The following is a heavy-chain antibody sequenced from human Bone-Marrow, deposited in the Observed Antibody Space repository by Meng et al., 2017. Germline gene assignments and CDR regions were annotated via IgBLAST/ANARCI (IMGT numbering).Heavy chain of an antibody. CDR3: ARARTTNQSKYRNAYNWFDP. CDR1: GGSIRSGGYS. Sequence: QLQLQESGSGLVKPSQTLSLTCAVSGGSIRSGGYSWSWIRQPPGKGLEWIGYIYHSGSTRYNPSLKSRVIMSVDTSKNQFSLKLYSVTAADTAVYYCARARTTNQSKYRNAYNWFDPWGQGTLVTVSS. D-gene: IGHD2/OR15-2a*01. CDR2: IYHSGST. V-gene: IGHV4-30-2*01. J-gene: IGHJ5*02.